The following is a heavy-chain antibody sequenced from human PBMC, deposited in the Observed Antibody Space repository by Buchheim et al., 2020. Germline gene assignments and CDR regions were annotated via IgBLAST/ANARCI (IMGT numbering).Heavy chain of an antibody. D-gene: IGHD6-19*01. CDR1: GFSFGTYW. Sequence: EVYLVESGGGLVQPGGSLRLSCVASGFSFGTYWMSWVRQVPGKGLEWLAHIKEDGTETDYVDSVKGRFTISRDNAKNSLFLEMVSLRAEDTAMYYCARALGLDLDYWGQGTL. J-gene: IGHJ4*02. CDR2: IKEDGTET. CDR3: ARALGLDLDY. V-gene: IGHV3-7*01.